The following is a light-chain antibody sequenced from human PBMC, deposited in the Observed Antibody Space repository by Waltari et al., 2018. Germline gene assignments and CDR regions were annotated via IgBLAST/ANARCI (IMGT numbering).Light chain of an antibody. CDR1: EDISDF. CDR2: DTS. J-gene: IGKJ4*01. V-gene: IGKV1-33*01. Sequence: DIQMTQSPSSLSASVGDRVTITCQASEDISDFLNWYQHKPWKAPKLLIYDTSNLEIGVPSRFSGSGSGTDFSFTISSLQPEDLATYYCQQYDSLPLTFGGGSKVEI. CDR3: QQYDSLPLT.